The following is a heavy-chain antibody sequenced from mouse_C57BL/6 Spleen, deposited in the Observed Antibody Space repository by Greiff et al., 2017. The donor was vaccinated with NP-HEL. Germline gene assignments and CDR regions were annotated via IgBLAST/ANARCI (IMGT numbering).Heavy chain of an antibody. Sequence: EVKLVESGEGLVKPGGSLKLSCAASGFTFSSYAMSWVRQTPEKRLEWVAYISSGGDYIYYADTVKGRFTISRDNARNTLYLQMSSLKSEDTAMYYCTRDGGSRYYFDYWGQGTTLTVSS. CDR2: ISSGGDYI. D-gene: IGHD1-1*01. J-gene: IGHJ2*01. V-gene: IGHV5-9-1*02. CDR1: GFTFSSYA. CDR3: TRDGGSRYYFDY.